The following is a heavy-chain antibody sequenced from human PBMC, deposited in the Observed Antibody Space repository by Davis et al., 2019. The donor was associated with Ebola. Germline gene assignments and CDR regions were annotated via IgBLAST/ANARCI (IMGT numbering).Heavy chain of an antibody. D-gene: IGHD3-3*01. CDR2: INPNSGDT. J-gene: IGHJ6*02. CDR3: ARELIFGEATYGMDV. CDR1: GYTFTGYY. V-gene: IGHV1-2*02. Sequence: ASVKVSCKASGYTFTGYYIHWVRQAPGQGLEWMGWINPNSGDTRYAQRFQGKVTLTRDTSITTGYMELSRLRSDDTAMYYCARELIFGEATYGMDVWGQGNTVTVSS.